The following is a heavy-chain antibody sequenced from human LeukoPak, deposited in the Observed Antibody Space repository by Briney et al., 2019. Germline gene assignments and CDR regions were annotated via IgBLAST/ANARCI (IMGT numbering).Heavy chain of an antibody. CDR2: INHSGST. J-gene: IGHJ6*03. V-gene: IGHV4-34*01. Sequence: PSETLSLTCAVYGGSFSGYYWSWMRQPPGKGLEWIGEINHSGSTNYIPSLKSRVTISVDTSKNQFSLKLSSVSAADTAVYYCARVYSSSSKTHYYYYMDVWGKGTTVTVSS. D-gene: IGHD6-6*01. CDR3: ARVYSSSSKTHYYYYMDV. CDR1: GGSFSGYY.